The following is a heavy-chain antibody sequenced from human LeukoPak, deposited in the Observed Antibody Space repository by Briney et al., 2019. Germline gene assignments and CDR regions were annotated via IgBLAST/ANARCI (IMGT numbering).Heavy chain of an antibody. CDR2: ISAYNGNT. J-gene: IGHJ4*02. CDR3: ARNARRGWYYFDT. V-gene: IGHV1-18*01. Sequence: ASVKVSCKASGYTFTTYDISWVRQAPGQGLEWMGWISAYNGNTNYAQKFHGRVTMTTDTSTSTAYMDLRSLRSDDTAVYYCARNARRGWYYFDTWGQGTLVTVSS. D-gene: IGHD2-15*01. CDR1: GYTFTTYD.